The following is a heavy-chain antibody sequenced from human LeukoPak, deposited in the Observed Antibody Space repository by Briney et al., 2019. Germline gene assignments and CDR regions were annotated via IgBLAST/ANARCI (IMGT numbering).Heavy chain of an antibody. J-gene: IGHJ4*02. CDR2: IKSKTDGGTT. V-gene: IGHV3-15*01. Sequence: PGGSLRLSCAASGFTFSDYYMSWIRQAPGKGLEWVGRIKSKTDGGTTDYAAPVKGRFTISRDDSKNALYLQMNSLKTEDTAVYYCTTDLLLGYCSSTSCSIDDYWGQGTLVTVSS. D-gene: IGHD2-2*01. CDR1: GFTFSDYY. CDR3: TTDLLLGYCSSTSCSIDDY.